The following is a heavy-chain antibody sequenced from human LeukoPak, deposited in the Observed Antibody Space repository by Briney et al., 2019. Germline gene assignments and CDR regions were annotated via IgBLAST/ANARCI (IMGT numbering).Heavy chain of an antibody. J-gene: IGHJ5*02. CDR2: MNPNSGNT. V-gene: IGHV1-8*02. CDR1: GYIFTDYY. Sequence: ASVTVSCKASGYIFTDYYMHWVRQATGQGRAWMGWMNPNSGNTGYAQKFQGRVTMTRNTSISTAYMELSSLRSEDAAVYYCARGRAVAGTSHWFDPWGQGTLVTVSS. CDR3: ARGRAVAGTSHWFDP. D-gene: IGHD6-19*01.